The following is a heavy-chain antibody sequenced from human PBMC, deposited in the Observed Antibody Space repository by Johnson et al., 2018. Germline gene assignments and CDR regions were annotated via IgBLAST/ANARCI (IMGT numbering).Heavy chain of an antibody. CDR3: ARVRDGYNLDAFDI. J-gene: IGHJ3*02. D-gene: IGHD5-24*01. CDR2: IYSGGST. Sequence: VQLVQSGGGLVQPGGSLRLSCAASGFTVSSNYMSWVRQAPGKGLEWVSVIYSGGSTYYADSVKGRFTISRDNSKYTLYLQMNSLGAEDTAVYYCARVRDGYNLDAFDIWGQGTMVTVSS. CDR1: GFTVSSNY. V-gene: IGHV3-66*02.